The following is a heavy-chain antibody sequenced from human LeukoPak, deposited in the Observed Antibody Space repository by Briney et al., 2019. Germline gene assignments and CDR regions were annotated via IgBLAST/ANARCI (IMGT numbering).Heavy chain of an antibody. CDR3: ARLLSPKSYGVTIYHDYMDV. CDR2: IYYSGST. J-gene: IGHJ6*03. D-gene: IGHD5-18*01. CDR1: GGSITSSSYH. Sequence: PSETLSLTCTVYGGSITSSSYHWGWIRQPPGKGLEWIGNIYYSGSTYYNPPLKSRVTISVDTSKNQFSLRLGSVTAADTAFYYCARLLSPKSYGVTIYHDYMDVWGKGTTVTVSS. V-gene: IGHV4-39*01.